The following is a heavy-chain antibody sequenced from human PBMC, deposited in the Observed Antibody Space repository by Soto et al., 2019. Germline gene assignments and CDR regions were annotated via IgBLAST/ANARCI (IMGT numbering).Heavy chain of an antibody. CDR1: GYTFTSYG. D-gene: IGHD4-4*01. V-gene: IGHV1-18*04. CDR2: ISAYNGNT. Sequence: GPSVKVSFKSSGYTFTSYGISWVLQAPGQGLEWMGWISAYNGNTNYAQKLQGRVTMTTDTSTSTAYMELRSLRSDDTAVYYCARDHSNTVTTYYYYGMDVWGQGTTVTVSS. CDR3: ARDHSNTVTTYYYYGMDV. J-gene: IGHJ6*02.